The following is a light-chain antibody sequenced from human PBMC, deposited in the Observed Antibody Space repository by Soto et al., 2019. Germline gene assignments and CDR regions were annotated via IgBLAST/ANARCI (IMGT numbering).Light chain of an antibody. V-gene: IGKV4-1*01. CDR1: QSVLYSSNNKNY. Sequence: DIVMTQSPDSLAVSLGERATINCKSSQSVLYSSNNKNYLTWYQQKPGQPPKLLIYWASTRESGVPDRFSGRGSVTDFTLTIRSLQAEDVAVYYFQQYYITPYTFGQGTKLESK. J-gene: IGKJ2*01. CDR2: WAS. CDR3: QQYYITPYT.